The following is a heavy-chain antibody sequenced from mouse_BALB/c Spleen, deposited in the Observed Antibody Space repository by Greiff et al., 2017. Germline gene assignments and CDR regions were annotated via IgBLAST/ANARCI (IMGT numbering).Heavy chain of an antibody. CDR2: IRNKANGYTT. V-gene: IGHV7-3*02. CDR3: ASDKGMDY. CDR1: GFTFTDYY. Sequence: EVKLMESGGGLVQPGGSLRLSCATSGFTFTDYYMSWVRQPPGKALEWLGFIRNKANGYTTEYSASVKGRFTISRDNSQSILYLQMNTLRAEDSATYYCASDKGMDYWGQGTSVTVSS. J-gene: IGHJ4*01.